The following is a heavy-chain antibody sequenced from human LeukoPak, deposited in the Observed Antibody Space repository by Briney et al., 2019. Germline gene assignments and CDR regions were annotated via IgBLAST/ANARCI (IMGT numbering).Heavy chain of an antibody. CDR3: ARRHTIFGVAPSRQERRFRGYFDY. CDR1: GGSISSGGYY. Sequence: SETLSLTCTVSGGSISSGGYYWSWIRQHPGKGLEWIGYIYYSGSTYYNPSLKSRVTISVDTSKNQFSLKLSSVTAADTAVYYCARRHTIFGVAPSRQERRFRGYFDYWGQGTLVTVSS. CDR2: IYYSGST. J-gene: IGHJ4*02. D-gene: IGHD3-3*01. V-gene: IGHV4-31*03.